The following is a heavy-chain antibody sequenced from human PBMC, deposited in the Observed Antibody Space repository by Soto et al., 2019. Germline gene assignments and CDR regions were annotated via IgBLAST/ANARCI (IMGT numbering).Heavy chain of an antibody. J-gene: IGHJ5*02. CDR1: GGSISSSSYY. Sequence: QLQLQESGPGLVKPSETLSLTCTVSGGSISSSSYYWGWIRQPPGKGLEWIGSIYYSGSTYYNPSPKSRVTISVDTSKNQFSLKLSSVTAADTAVYYCARHHASYYDFWSGPFSRFDPWGQGTLVTVSS. D-gene: IGHD3-3*01. CDR2: IYYSGST. CDR3: ARHHASYYDFWSGPFSRFDP. V-gene: IGHV4-39*01.